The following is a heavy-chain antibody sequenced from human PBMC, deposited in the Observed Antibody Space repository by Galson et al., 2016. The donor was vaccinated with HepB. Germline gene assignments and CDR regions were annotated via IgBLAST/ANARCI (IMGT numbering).Heavy chain of an antibody. J-gene: IGHJ6*02. CDR2: ISPDNDNT. CDR1: GYTFTHFG. D-gene: IGHD1-26*01. V-gene: IGHV1-18*04. CDR3: ARVQEVGYGMGV. Sequence: SVKVSCKASGYTFTHFGLNWVRQAPGQGLEWMGWISPDNDNTYYTQKLQGRVTMTTDTSTGTAYRELGSLRSDDTAGDYGARVQEVGYGMGVWGQGTTVTGSS.